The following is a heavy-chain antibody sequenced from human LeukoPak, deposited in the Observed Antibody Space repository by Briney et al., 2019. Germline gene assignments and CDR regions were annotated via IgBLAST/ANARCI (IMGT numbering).Heavy chain of an antibody. J-gene: IGHJ4*02. V-gene: IGHV3-11*04. Sequence: GGSLRLSCAASGFTFSDYHMSWIRRQAPGEGLEWVSYISSSGTPIYYADAVKGRFTSSRDNAKNSLYLQMHHLRAEDPAVYYCERSGAGSYYDTSGYPYYFDYWGQGTLVTVSS. CDR2: ISSSGTPI. D-gene: IGHD3-22*01. CDR3: ERSGAGSYYDTSGYPYYFDY. CDR1: GFTFSDYH.